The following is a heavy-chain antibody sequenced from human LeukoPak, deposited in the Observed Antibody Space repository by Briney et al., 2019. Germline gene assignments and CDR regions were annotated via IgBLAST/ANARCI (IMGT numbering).Heavy chain of an antibody. CDR2: INPSGGST. J-gene: IGHJ4*02. CDR3: ARDHTPSGYYGD. D-gene: IGHD3-22*01. V-gene: IGHV1-46*01. CDR1: GYTFTSYY. Sequence: ASVKVSCKASGYTFTSYYMRWVRQAPGQGLEWMGIINPSGGSTSYAQKFQGRVTMTRDMSTSTVYMELSSLRSEDTAVYYCARDHTPSGYYGDWGQGTLVTVSS.